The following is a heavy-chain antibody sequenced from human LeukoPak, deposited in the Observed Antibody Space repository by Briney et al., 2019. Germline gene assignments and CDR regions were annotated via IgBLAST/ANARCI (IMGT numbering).Heavy chain of an antibody. Sequence: PSETLSLTCTVSGYSISSGYYWGWIRQPPERGLEWIGSIYHRGSTYYNPSLKSRVTTSVDTSKNQFSLTLSSVTAADTAVYYCARERGSYYDSSGIFDYWGQGTLVTVSS. CDR3: ARERGSYYDSSGIFDY. V-gene: IGHV4-38-2*02. CDR2: IYHRGST. D-gene: IGHD3-22*01. J-gene: IGHJ4*02. CDR1: GYSISSGYY.